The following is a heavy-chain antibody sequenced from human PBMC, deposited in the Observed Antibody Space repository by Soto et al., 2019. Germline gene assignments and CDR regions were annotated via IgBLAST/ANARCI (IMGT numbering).Heavy chain of an antibody. D-gene: IGHD3-3*01. CDR2: IIPIVGTA. J-gene: IGHJ5*02. Sequence: QVQLVQCRAEVKKPGSSVMVSCKASGGTFSSYAISWVRQAPGQGLEWMGGIIPIVGTANYAKKFQGRVTITTDESTSTAYMELSSLRSEHTAVYYCARTRITILGVFIILHWFHPWGQGAPVTVSS. CDR3: ARTRITILGVFIILHWFHP. V-gene: IGHV1-69*01. CDR1: GGTFSSYA.